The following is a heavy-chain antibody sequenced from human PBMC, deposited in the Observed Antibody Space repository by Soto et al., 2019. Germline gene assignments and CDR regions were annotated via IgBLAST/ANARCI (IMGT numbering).Heavy chain of an antibody. Sequence: QLQLQESGPGLVKPSETLSLTCTVSGGSISSSSYYWGWIRQPPGKGLEWIGSIYYSGSTYYNPSLKSRVTISVDTSKNQFSLKLSSVTAADTAVYYCARQWMYQLLSWFDPWGQGTLVTVSS. D-gene: IGHD2-2*01. V-gene: IGHV4-39*01. J-gene: IGHJ5*02. CDR1: GGSISSSSYY. CDR3: ARQWMYQLLSWFDP. CDR2: IYYSGST.